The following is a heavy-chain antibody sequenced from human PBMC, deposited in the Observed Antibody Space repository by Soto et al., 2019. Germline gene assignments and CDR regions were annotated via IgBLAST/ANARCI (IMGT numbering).Heavy chain of an antibody. CDR3: ARDRGYCISTSCYGFDP. CDR1: GGSISSYY. V-gene: IGHV4-59*12. J-gene: IGHJ5*02. D-gene: IGHD2-2*03. Sequence: SETLSLTCTVSGGSISSYYWSWIRQPPVKGLEWIGYIYYSGSTYYNPSLKSRVTISVDTSKNQFSLKLSSVTAADTAVYYCARDRGYCISTSCYGFDPWGQGTLVTVSS. CDR2: IYYSGST.